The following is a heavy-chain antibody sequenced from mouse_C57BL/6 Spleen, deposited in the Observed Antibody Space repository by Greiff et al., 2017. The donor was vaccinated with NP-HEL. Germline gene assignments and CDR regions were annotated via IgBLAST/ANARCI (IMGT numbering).Heavy chain of an antibody. J-gene: IGHJ2*01. Sequence: QVQLQQSGAELVKPGASVKLSCKASGYTFTSYWMHWVKQRPGQGLEWIGMIHPNSGSTNYNEKFKSKATLTVDKSSSTAYMQLSSLTSEDSAVYYCASPLIYYDYDGYYCDYWGQGTTLTVSS. CDR1: GYTFTSYW. CDR3: ASPLIYYDYDGYYCDY. CDR2: IHPNSGST. V-gene: IGHV1-64*01. D-gene: IGHD2-4*01.